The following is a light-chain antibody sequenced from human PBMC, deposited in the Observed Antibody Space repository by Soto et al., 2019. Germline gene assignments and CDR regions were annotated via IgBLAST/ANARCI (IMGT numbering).Light chain of an antibody. V-gene: IGKV1-5*01. CDR1: QSINNW. CDR2: DAS. J-gene: IGKJ1*01. Sequence: DIQMTQSPSTLAASLAYRVAITCRASQSINNWLAWYQLKPGKAPKLLIYDASTLESGVPPRFSGSGSGTEFTLTISSLQPDDFATYYCQQYASYSPTFGQGTKVDIK. CDR3: QQYASYSPT.